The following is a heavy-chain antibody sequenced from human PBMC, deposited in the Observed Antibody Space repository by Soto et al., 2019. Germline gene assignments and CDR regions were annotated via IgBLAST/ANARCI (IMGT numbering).Heavy chain of an antibody. D-gene: IGHD5-12*01. CDR2: INSDGSST. J-gene: IGHJ4*02. CDR3: ARGLPRDGYNY. CDR1: GFTFSSYW. Sequence: GGSLRLSCAASGFTFSSYWMHWVRQAPGKGLVWVSRINSDGSSTSYAGSVKGRFTISRDNAKNTLYLQMNSLRAEDTAVYYCARGLPRDGYNYWGQGTLVTVSS. V-gene: IGHV3-74*01.